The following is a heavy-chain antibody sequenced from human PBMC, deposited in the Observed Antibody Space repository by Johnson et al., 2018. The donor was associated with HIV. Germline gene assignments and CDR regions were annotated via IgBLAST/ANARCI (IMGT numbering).Heavy chain of an antibody. V-gene: IGHV3-23*04. CDR1: GFTFGIYV. J-gene: IGHJ3*02. CDR2: FIGIGTN. Sequence: VQLVESGGGLVQPGGSLRLSCAASGFTFGIYVMTWVRQAPGKGREWVSTFIGIGTNNYEDSVKGRLPISRDNSKNTLYLQMGSLRAEDMAVYYCARGGRGYSYSYAFDIWGQGTMVTVSS. D-gene: IGHD5-18*01. CDR3: ARGGRGYSYSYAFDI.